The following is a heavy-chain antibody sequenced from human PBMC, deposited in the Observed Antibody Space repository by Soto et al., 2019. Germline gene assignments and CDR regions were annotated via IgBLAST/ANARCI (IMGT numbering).Heavy chain of an antibody. J-gene: IGHJ6*02. D-gene: IGHD3-3*01. V-gene: IGHV1-69*01. Sequence: QVQLVQSGAEVKKPGSSVKVSCKASGGTFSSYAISWVRQAPGQGLEWMGGIIPIFGTANYAQKFQGRVTITADEATSTAYMELSSLRSEDTGVYYCARRNKTVRKIFGVVSPRYYYGMDVWGQGTTVTVSS. CDR1: GGTFSSYA. CDR2: IIPIFGTA. CDR3: ARRNKTVRKIFGVVSPRYYYGMDV.